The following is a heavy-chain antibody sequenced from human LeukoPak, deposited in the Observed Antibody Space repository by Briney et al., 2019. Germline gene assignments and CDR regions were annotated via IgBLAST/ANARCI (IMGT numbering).Heavy chain of an antibody. J-gene: IGHJ4*02. D-gene: IGHD2-2*01. V-gene: IGHV3-30-3*01. CDR2: IAYDGNNK. CDR3: ARDYSPAAIAGDYYFDY. CDR1: GFIFNDYA. Sequence: GGSLRLSCAASGFIFNDYAMHWVRQAPGKGLEWVAVIAYDGNNKYYADSVKGRFTISKDYSKNTMYLQVNSLRAEDTAVYYCARDYSPAAIAGDYYFDYWGQGTLVTVSS.